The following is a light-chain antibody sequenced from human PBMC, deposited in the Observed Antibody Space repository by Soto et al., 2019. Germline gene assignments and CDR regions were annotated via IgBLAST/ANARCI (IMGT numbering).Light chain of an antibody. CDR1: QSVSSSF. Sequence: ENVLTYSPGTLSLSPGERATLSCRASQSVSSSFLTWYQQKPGQAPRLLIYGASSRATGIPDRFSGSGSGTDFTLTISRLEPEDFAVYYCQQYGSSRLTFGGGTKVDIK. CDR2: GAS. V-gene: IGKV3-20*01. J-gene: IGKJ4*01. CDR3: QQYGSSRLT.